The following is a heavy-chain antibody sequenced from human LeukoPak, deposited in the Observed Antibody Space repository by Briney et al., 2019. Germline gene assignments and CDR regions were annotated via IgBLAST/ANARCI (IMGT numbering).Heavy chain of an antibody. CDR2: VYISGDT. CDR1: GGSVTTSY. J-gene: IGHJ6*03. V-gene: IGHV4-4*07. Sequence: SETLSLTCTVSGGSVTTSYWSWIRQSAGEGLEWIGRVYISGDTKYNPSLKSRVIMSLDASKNQFSLSLRSVTAADTAVYYCARRNHYYSYYIDVWGKGTTVTVSS. CDR3: ARRNHYYSYYIDV.